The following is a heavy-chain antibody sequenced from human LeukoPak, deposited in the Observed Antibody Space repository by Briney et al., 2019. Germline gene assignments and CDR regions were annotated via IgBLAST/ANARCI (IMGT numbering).Heavy chain of an antibody. CDR2: ISSSSSTI. CDR3: AKDSKYDSSGFFDY. J-gene: IGHJ4*02. Sequence: GGSLRLSCAASGFTFSSYSMNWVRQAPGKGLERVSYISSSSSTIYYADSVKGRFTISRDNAKNSLYLQMNSLRAEDTALYYCAKDSKYDSSGFFDYWGQGTLVTASS. D-gene: IGHD3-22*01. V-gene: IGHV3-48*04. CDR1: GFTFSSYS.